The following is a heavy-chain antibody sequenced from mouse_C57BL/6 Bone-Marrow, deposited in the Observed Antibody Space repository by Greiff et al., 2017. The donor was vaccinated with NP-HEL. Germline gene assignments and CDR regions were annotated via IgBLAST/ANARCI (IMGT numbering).Heavy chain of an antibody. CDR1: GYTFTSYW. CDR3: ARRGSSGYVGYFDY. V-gene: IGHV1-53*01. J-gene: IGHJ2*01. D-gene: IGHD3-2*02. CDR2: INPSNGGT. Sequence: QVQLKESGTELVKPGASVKLSCKASGYTFTSYWMHWVKQRPGQGLEWIGNINPSNGGTNYNEKFKSKATLTVDKSSSTAYMQLSSLTSEDSAVYYCARRGSSGYVGYFDYWGQGTTLTVSS.